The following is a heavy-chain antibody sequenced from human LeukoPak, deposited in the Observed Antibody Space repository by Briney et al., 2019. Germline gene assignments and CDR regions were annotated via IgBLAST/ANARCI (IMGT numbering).Heavy chain of an antibody. Sequence: PGGSLRLSCVASGFRFSDFAMSWVRQAPGKGLEWVSAISGSGGSTYYADSVKGRFTISRDNSKNTLYLQMNSLRAEDTAVYYCTKGARTPRGAAGTNFDYWGQGTLVTVSS. CDR1: GFRFSDFA. CDR3: TKGARTPRGAAGTNFDY. J-gene: IGHJ4*02. V-gene: IGHV3-23*01. D-gene: IGHD6-13*01. CDR2: ISGSGGST.